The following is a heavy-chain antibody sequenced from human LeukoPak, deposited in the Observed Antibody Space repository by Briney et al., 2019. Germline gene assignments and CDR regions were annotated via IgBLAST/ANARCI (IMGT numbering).Heavy chain of an antibody. D-gene: IGHD4-17*01. CDR1: GESFSDYY. Sequence: PSETLSLTCAVYGESFSDYYWSWIRQPPGKGLEWIGEINHSGSTSYNPSLKSRVTISVDTSKNQFSLKLSSVTAADTAVFYCARAYAGYFDYWGQETLVTVSS. CDR3: ARAYAGYFDY. V-gene: IGHV4-34*01. J-gene: IGHJ4*02. CDR2: INHSGST.